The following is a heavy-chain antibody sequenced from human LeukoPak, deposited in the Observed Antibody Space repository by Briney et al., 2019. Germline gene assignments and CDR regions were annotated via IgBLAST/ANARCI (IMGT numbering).Heavy chain of an antibody. CDR1: GGSISSSSFY. V-gene: IGHV4-39*01. CDR2: FYYTGST. Sequence: SETLSLTCTVSGGSISSSSFYWGWIRQPPGKGLEWIGSFYYTGSTYCNPSLKSRVTISVDTSKNQFSLRLSSVTAADTAFYYCVRPGIVGATAFDYWGQGTLVTVSS. CDR3: VRPGIVGATAFDY. J-gene: IGHJ4*02. D-gene: IGHD1-26*01.